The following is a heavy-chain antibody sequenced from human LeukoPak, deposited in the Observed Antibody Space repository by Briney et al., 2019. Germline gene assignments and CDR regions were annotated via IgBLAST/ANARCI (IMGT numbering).Heavy chain of an antibody. Sequence: GESLKISCKGSGYRFTSYWIGWVRQMPGKGLEWVGIIYPGDSDTRYSPSFQGQVTISADKSISTAYLQWSSLKASDTAMYYCARHPSYCSGGSCFSDYWGQGTLVTVSS. CDR2: IYPGDSDT. CDR1: GYRFTSYW. D-gene: IGHD2-15*01. J-gene: IGHJ4*02. CDR3: ARHPSYCSGGSCFSDY. V-gene: IGHV5-51*01.